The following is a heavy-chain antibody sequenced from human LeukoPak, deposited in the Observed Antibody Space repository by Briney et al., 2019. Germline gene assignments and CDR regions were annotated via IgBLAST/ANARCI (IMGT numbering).Heavy chain of an antibody. CDR1: IFTPNNYA. CDR2: ITRGHPT. V-gene: IGHV3-23*01. J-gene: IGHJ4*02. Sequence: GGSLRLSPAASIFTPNNYAMRWVGQAAGEGLGGVSGITRGHPTFYADSVLGRSTISRDNSKNTVYMQMNSLRAEDTAVYYCAKDYPECTGTTCSGEAFFDYWGQGTLVTVSS. CDR3: AKDYPECTGTTCSGEAFFDY. D-gene: IGHD2-2*01.